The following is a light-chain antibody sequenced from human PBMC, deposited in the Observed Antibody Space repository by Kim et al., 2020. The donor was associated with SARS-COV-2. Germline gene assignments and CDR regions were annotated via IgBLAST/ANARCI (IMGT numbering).Light chain of an antibody. Sequence: QSLTISCTGTSSDVGGYTYVTWYQQHPGKAPKLMIYGVTKRPSRVSNRFSASKSGNTASLTISGLQAEDEAEYYCSSYTSSSTFVVFGGGTQLTVL. J-gene: IGLJ2*01. CDR3: SSYTSSSTFVV. CDR1: SSDVGGYTY. CDR2: GVT. V-gene: IGLV2-14*04.